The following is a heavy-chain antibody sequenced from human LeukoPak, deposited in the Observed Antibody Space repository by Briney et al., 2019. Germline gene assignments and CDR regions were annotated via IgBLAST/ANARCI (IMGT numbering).Heavy chain of an antibody. D-gene: IGHD6-19*01. V-gene: IGHV3-23*01. CDR2: ISGSGGST. CDR3: AQVLGQWLLHGALDY. CDR1: GFTFSSYA. Sequence: GGSLRLSCAASGFTFSSYAMNWVCQAPGKGLEWVSIISGSGGSTYYADSMKGRFTISRDNSKNTLYLQMNSLRAEDTAVYYCAQVLGQWLLHGALDYWGQGTLVTVSS. J-gene: IGHJ4*02.